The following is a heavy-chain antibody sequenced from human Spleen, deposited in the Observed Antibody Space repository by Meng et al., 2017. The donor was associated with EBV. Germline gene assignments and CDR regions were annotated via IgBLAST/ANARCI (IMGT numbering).Heavy chain of an antibody. CDR1: GYTFSNYG. V-gene: IGHV1-18*01. CDR3: ARDKDSRSFVGASASDP. D-gene: IGHD3-22*01. CDR2: ISVYNGNT. J-gene: IGHJ5*02. Sequence: QVHLVQSGDEVKKPGASVKVSCKASGYTFSNYGISWVRQAPGRGLEWMGWISVYNGNTNYAQKFLARVTMTTDTSTSTAYMELRSLRSDDTAVYYCARDKDSRSFVGASASDPWGQGTLVTVSS.